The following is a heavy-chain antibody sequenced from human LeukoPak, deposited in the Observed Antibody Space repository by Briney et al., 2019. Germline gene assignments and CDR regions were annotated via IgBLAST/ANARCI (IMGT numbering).Heavy chain of an antibody. Sequence: SETLSLTCTVSNVSISGSSFYWGWIRQSPGKGLEWIGTIYYSGSTYYNPSLKSRVTISVDTSQNQFSLKLSSVTAADTSVYYCARQAVITRVDYWGQVTLVTVSS. CDR3: ARQAVITRVDY. D-gene: IGHD4-23*01. CDR2: IYYSGST. J-gene: IGHJ4*02. CDR1: NVSISGSSFY. V-gene: IGHV4-39*01.